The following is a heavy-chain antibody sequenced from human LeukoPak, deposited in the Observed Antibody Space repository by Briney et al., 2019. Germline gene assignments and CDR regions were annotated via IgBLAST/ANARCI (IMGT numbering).Heavy chain of an antibody. J-gene: IGHJ6*02. Sequence: SQTLSLTCAISGDSFSSNIAAWNWLRQSPSRGLEWLGRTYYRSRWYNDYAVSVKSRATINPDTSKNQFSLQLNSVTPEDTAVYYCARDQDGMDVWGQGTTVTVSS. CDR1: GDSFSSNIAA. CDR2: TYYRSRWYN. V-gene: IGHV6-1*01. CDR3: ARDQDGMDV.